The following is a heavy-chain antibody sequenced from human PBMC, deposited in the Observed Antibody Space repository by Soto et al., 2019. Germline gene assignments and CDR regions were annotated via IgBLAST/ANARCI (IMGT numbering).Heavy chain of an antibody. CDR1: GFTFSSYS. V-gene: IGHV3-21*01. CDR2: ISSSSSYI. Sequence: GGSLRLSCAASGFTFSSYSMNWVRQAPGKGLEWVSSISSSSSYIYYADSVKGRFTISRDNAKNSLYLQMNSLRAEDTAVYYCARLGLTGYFTDFDYWGQGTLVTSPQ. J-gene: IGHJ4*02. D-gene: IGHD3-9*01. CDR3: ARLGLTGYFTDFDY.